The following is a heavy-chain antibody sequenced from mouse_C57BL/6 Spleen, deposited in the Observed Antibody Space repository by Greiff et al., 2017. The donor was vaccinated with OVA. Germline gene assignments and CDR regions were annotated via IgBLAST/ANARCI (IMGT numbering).Heavy chain of an antibody. CDR3: ARRPDGYYEDY. V-gene: IGHV1-26*01. D-gene: IGHD2-3*01. J-gene: IGHJ2*01. CDR2: INPNNGGT. Sequence: EVQLQQSGPELVKPGASVKISCKASGYTFTDYYMNWVKQSHGKSLEWIGDINPNNGGTSYNQKFKGKATLTVDKSSSTAYMELRSLTSEDSAVYYCARRPDGYYEDYWGQGTTLTVSS. CDR1: GYTFTDYY.